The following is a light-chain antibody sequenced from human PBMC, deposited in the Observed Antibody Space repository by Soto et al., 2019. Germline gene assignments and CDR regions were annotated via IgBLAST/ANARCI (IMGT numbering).Light chain of an antibody. Sequence: QGVVTRDPSLTVSAGGTVTLTCGSSTGAVTNGHYPYWFQQKPGQAPRTLIYDTTNRHSWTPARFSGSLLGGKAALTLSGAQPEDEAEYYCLLSYNGPYVFGTGTKVTV. CDR1: TGAVTNGHY. CDR3: LLSYNGPYV. J-gene: IGLJ1*01. V-gene: IGLV7-46*01. CDR2: DTT.